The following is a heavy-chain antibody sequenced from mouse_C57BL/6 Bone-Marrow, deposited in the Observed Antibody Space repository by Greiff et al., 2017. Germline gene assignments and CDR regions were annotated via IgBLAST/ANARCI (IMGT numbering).Heavy chain of an antibody. CDR2: IDPANGNT. Sequence: VQLQQSVAELVRPGASVKLSCTASGFNIQNTYMHWVKQRPEKGLEWIGRIDPANGNTKYAPKFQGKATITADTSSNTAYLQLSSLTSEDTAIYYCARKSSYGYFDYWGQGTTLTVSS. D-gene: IGHD1-1*02. V-gene: IGHV14-3*01. CDR3: ARKSSYGYFDY. J-gene: IGHJ2*01. CDR1: GFNIQNTY.